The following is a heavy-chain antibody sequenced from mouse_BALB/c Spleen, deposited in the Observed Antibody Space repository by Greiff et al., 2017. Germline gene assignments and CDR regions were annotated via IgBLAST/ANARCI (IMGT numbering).Heavy chain of an antibody. V-gene: IGHV5-6-5*01. Sequence: DVHLVESGPGLVAPSQSLSITCTVSGFSLTSYGVHWVRQTPEKRLEWVASISSGGSTYYPDSVKGRFTISRDNARNILYLQMSSLRSEDTAMYYCARGSTMITSWFAYWGQGTLVTVSA. D-gene: IGHD2-4*01. J-gene: IGHJ3*01. CDR3: ARGSTMITSWFAY. CDR2: ISSGGST. CDR1: GFSLTSYG.